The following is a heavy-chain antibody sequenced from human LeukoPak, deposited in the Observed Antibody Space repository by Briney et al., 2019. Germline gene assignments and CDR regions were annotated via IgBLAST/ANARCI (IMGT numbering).Heavy chain of an antibody. Sequence: PSETLSLTCTVSGGSISSGDYYWSWIRQPPGRGLECIGYIYYSGSTYYNPSLKSRVTISVDTSKNQFSLKLSSVTAADTAVYYCARDRWRWGSMQYYFDYWGQGTLVTVSS. CDR3: ARDRWRWGSMQYYFDY. CDR1: GGSISSGDYY. CDR2: IYYSGST. J-gene: IGHJ4*02. V-gene: IGHV4-30-4*01. D-gene: IGHD5-24*01.